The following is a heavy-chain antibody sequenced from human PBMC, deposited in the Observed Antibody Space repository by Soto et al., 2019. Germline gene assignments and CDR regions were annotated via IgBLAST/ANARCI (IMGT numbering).Heavy chain of an antibody. J-gene: IGHJ4*02. V-gene: IGHV3-73*02. D-gene: IGHD6-6*01. CDR3: KGSSSVDY. Sequence: EVQLVESGGGLVKPGGSLKLSCTAAGFSLSVSYIHWVRQAPGRGLEWVARIRTKADNYATAYAASVEGRFTISRDESKNMVYLQMNSLKIDDTAVYYCKGSSSVDYWGQGTLVTVSS. CDR2: IRTKADNYAT. CDR1: GFSLSVSY.